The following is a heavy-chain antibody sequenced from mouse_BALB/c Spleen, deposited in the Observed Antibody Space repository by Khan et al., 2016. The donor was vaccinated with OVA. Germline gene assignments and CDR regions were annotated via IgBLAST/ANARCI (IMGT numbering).Heavy chain of an antibody. CDR2: INTYTGEP. CDR3: ARESSYWYFDV. Sequence: QIQLVQPGPELKKPGETVKISCKASGYTFTNYRMNWMKQAPGKGLKWMGWINTYTGEPTYADDFKGRFAFSLETSASTAYLQINDLKNGDMATYFCARESSYWYFDVWGAGTTVTVSS. CDR1: GYTFTNYR. J-gene: IGHJ1*01. D-gene: IGHD1-1*01. V-gene: IGHV9-1*02.